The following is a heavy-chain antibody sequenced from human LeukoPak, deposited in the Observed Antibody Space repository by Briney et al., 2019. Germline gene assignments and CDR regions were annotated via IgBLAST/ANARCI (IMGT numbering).Heavy chain of an antibody. Sequence: SETLSLTCTVSGGSISSYYWCWIRQPPGQGLEWIGYIYYSGSTNYNPSLKSRVTISVDTSKNQFSLKLSSVTAADTAVYYCAREVVEYSSSRFWFDPWGQGTLVTVSS. CDR1: GGSISSYY. D-gene: IGHD6-6*01. J-gene: IGHJ5*02. CDR2: IYYSGST. V-gene: IGHV4-59*01. CDR3: AREVVEYSSSRFWFDP.